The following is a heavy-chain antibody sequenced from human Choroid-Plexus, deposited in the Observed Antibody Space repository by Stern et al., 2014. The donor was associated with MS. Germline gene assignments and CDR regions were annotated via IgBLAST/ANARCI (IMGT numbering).Heavy chain of an antibody. CDR2: ISYDGSDK. CDR3: AKDRQWSTYFFDY. V-gene: IGHV3-30*18. Sequence: VQLEESGGGVAQPGRPLILSCAASGFTFGNFGMHWVRQDPGKGLEWVALISYDGSDKYYADSLKGRFTIFRDNSKNTLYMHMNSLRAEDTAVYYCAKDRQWSTYFFDYWGQGSLVTVSS. CDR1: GFTFGNFG. J-gene: IGHJ4*02. D-gene: IGHD2-15*01.